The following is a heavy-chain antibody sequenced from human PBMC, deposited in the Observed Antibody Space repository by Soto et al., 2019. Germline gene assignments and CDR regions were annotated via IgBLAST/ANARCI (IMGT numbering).Heavy chain of an antibody. J-gene: IGHJ6*02. Sequence: SVKVSFKASGGTFSSYAISWVRQAPGQGLEWMGGIIPIFGTANYAQKFQGRVTITADESTSTAYMELSSLRSEDTAVYYCARKMVRGVHYYYYGMDVWGQGTTVTVSS. CDR1: GGTFSSYA. CDR2: IIPIFGTA. D-gene: IGHD3-10*01. V-gene: IGHV1-69*13. CDR3: ARKMVRGVHYYYYGMDV.